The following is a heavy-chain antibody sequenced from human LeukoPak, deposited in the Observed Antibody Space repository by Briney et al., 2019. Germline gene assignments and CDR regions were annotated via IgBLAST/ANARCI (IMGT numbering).Heavy chain of an antibody. CDR1: AFTFSNYA. V-gene: IGHV3-23*01. CDR2: ISGSGGST. CDR3: ANSIVGAAGFDY. J-gene: IGHJ4*02. Sequence: PGGSLRLSCAASAFTFSNYAMTWVRQAPGKGLEWVSAISGSGGSTYYANSVKGRFTISRDNSKNTLYLQMNSLRADDTAVYYCANSIVGAAGFDYWGQGALVTVSS. D-gene: IGHD1-26*01.